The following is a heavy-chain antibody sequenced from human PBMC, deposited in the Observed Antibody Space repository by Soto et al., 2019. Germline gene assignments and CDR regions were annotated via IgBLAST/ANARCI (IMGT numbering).Heavy chain of an antibody. CDR2: LSGSGGTT. CDR3: ARGQTLTMIATHDAFDI. CDR1: GFTFSSYA. Sequence: PGGSLRLSCAASGFTFSSYAMSWVRQTPGKGLEWVSTLSGSGGTTYYADSVKGQFTISRDNSKSTLYLQMNSLRAEDTAVYYCARGQTLTMIATHDAFDIWGQGTMVTVSS. V-gene: IGHV3-23*01. D-gene: IGHD3-22*01. J-gene: IGHJ3*02.